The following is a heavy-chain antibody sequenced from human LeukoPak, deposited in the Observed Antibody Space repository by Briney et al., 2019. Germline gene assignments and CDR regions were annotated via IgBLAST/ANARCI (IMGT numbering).Heavy chain of an antibody. V-gene: IGHV3-21*01. CDR2: ISVGSNYI. CDR1: GYTFNSYS. D-gene: IGHD3-22*01. CDR3: ARLRRNSDRSGYYYYYDY. J-gene: IGHJ4*02. Sequence: GGSLRLSCAASGYTFNSYSINWVRQAPGKGLEWVSSISVGSNYIYYADSVRGRFSISRDDARNSLYLQMDSLRGDDTAVYYCARLRRNSDRSGYYYYYDYWGQGTLVTVSS.